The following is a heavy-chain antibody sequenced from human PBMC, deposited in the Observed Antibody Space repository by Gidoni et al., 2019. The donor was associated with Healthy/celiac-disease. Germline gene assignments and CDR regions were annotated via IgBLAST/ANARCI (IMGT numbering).Heavy chain of an antibody. J-gene: IGHJ4*02. CDR2: IYYSGST. CDR1: GGSISSYY. V-gene: IGHV4-59*01. Sequence: QVQQQESGPGLAKPSETLSLPCTASGGSISSYYWSWIRQPPGKGLEWIGYIYYSGSTNYNPSLKSRVTISVDTSKNQFSLKLSSVTAADTAVYYCARSYSSGWYPGYWGQGTLVTVSS. CDR3: ARSYSSGWYPGY. D-gene: IGHD6-19*01.